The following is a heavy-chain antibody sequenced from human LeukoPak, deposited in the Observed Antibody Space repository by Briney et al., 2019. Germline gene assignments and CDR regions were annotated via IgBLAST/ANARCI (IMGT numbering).Heavy chain of an antibody. CDR2: VSDSGGTT. CDR1: GFTFSSYA. CDR3: ARHSSGYYQAPEY. V-gene: IGHV3-23*01. D-gene: IGHD3-22*01. Sequence: SGGPLRLSCAASGFTFSSYAMSWVRQAPGKGLEWVSVVSDSGGTTFYAYSVKGRFAISRDNSKNTLYLQMNSLRAEDTAVYYCARHSSGYYQAPEYWGQGTLVDASS. J-gene: IGHJ4*02.